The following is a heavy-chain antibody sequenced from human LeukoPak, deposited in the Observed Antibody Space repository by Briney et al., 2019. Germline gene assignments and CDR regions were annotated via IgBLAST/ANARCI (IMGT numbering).Heavy chain of an antibody. J-gene: IGHJ4*02. CDR3: ARDYSVMDIVASYFFDY. CDR1: GFTFCRSE. V-gene: IGHV3-48*03. CDR2: FSTTGTII. D-gene: IGHD5-12*01. Sequence: GGCLRLSCAPSGFTFCRSEMGWVRPAPGKGLEWISYFSTTGTIIYYADSVKGRFSISRDKAENSLYIQMNSLRAEDTAVYYCARDYSVMDIVASYFFDYWGQGSLVTVSS.